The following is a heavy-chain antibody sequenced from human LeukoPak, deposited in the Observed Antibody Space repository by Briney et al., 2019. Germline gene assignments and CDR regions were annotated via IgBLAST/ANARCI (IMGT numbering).Heavy chain of an antibody. J-gene: IGHJ4*02. Sequence: GGSLRLSCAASGFTFSTYSMNWVRQAPGKGLEWVSSITSSSTYIYYADSMKGRFTISRDNAKNSLYLQMDSLRAEDTAVYYCARGSSGSYYTLFDYWGQGTLVTVSS. CDR2: ITSSSTYI. CDR1: GFTFSTYS. D-gene: IGHD1-26*01. V-gene: IGHV3-21*01. CDR3: ARGSSGSYYTLFDY.